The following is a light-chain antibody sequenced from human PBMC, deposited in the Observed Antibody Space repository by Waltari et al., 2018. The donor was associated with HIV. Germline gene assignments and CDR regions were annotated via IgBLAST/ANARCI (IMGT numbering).Light chain of an antibody. J-gene: IGKJ2*01. Sequence: IVLTQSPSSFSASTGDRVTITCRASQGISSYLAWYQQKPGKAPKLLIYAASTLQSGVPSRFSGSGSGTDFTLTISCLQSEDFATYYCQQYYSYPQTFGQGTKLEIK. CDR2: AAS. CDR3: QQYYSYPQT. CDR1: QGISSY. V-gene: IGKV1-8*01.